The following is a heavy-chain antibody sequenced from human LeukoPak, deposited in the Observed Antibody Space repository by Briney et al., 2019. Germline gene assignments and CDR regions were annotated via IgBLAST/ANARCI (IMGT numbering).Heavy chain of an antibody. CDR2: ISSSGSTI. Sequence: PGGSLRLSCAASGFTFSSYEMNWVRQAPGKGLEWVSYISSSGSTIYYADSVKGRFTISRDNDRNSLYLEMNSLRAEDTAFYYCTREQDREAAATIVGDYWGQGTLVTVSS. CDR1: GFTFSSYE. J-gene: IGHJ4*02. D-gene: IGHD3-22*01. CDR3: TREQDREAAATIVGDY. V-gene: IGHV3-48*03.